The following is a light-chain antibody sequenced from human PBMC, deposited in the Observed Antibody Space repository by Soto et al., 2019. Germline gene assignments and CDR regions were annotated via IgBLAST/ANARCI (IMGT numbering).Light chain of an antibody. CDR1: QSVSSY. CDR2: DAS. Sequence: EIVLTQSPATLSLSPGERATLSCRASQSVSSYLAWYQQKPGQAPRLLIYDASNRATGIPARFSGSGSGTDFTPTICSLEPEDFAVYYCQQRSNWPPLTCGGGTKVEIK. J-gene: IGKJ4*01. CDR3: QQRSNWPPLT. V-gene: IGKV3-11*01.